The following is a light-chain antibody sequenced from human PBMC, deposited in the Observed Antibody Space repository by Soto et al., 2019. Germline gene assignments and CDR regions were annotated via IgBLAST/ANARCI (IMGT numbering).Light chain of an antibody. Sequence: QSVLSQPASVSGSPGQSITISCTGTSSDIGRYNYVSWYQQHPGMAPQLLIYEVSDRPSGVSNRFSGSKSGNTASLTISGLQAEDEADYFCCSYTTTTAFYVFGTGTKVTVL. J-gene: IGLJ1*01. CDR2: EVS. CDR1: SSDIGRYNY. V-gene: IGLV2-14*01. CDR3: CSYTTTTAFYV.